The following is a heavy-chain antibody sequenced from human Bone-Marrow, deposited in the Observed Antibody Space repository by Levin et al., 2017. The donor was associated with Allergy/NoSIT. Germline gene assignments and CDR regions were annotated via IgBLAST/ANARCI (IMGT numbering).Heavy chain of an antibody. CDR3: ARGGYCSGGSCGPPGY. V-gene: IGHV3-33*01. CDR1: GFTFSSYG. D-gene: IGHD2-15*01. Sequence: GGSLRLSCAASGFTFSSYGMHWVRQAPGKGLEWVAVIWYDGSNKYYADSVKGRFTISRDNSKNTLYLQMNSLRAEDTAVYYCARGGYCSGGSCGPPGYWGQGTLVTVSS. CDR2: IWYDGSNK. J-gene: IGHJ4*02.